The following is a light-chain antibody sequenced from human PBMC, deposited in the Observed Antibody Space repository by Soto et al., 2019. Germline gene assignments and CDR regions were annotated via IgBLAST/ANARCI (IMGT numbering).Light chain of an antibody. Sequence: EIQMTQSPSSLSASVGDRITITCRASESVGNWLAWYQQKPGKAPKLLIYGASTLQSGVPSRFNGSRSGTVFSLTVSNLQPEDFATYYCQQANSFPLSFGGGTKVEIK. CDR1: ESVGNW. V-gene: IGKV1D-12*01. J-gene: IGKJ4*01. CDR2: GAS. CDR3: QQANSFPLS.